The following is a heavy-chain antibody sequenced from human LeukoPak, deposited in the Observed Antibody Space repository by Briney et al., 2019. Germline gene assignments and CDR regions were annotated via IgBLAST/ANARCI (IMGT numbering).Heavy chain of an antibody. CDR2: INPNSGGT. CDR3: ATYSSGYSYLFDY. J-gene: IGHJ4*02. V-gene: IGHV1-2*02. CDR1: GYTFTDYY. D-gene: IGHD3-22*01. Sequence: ASVKVSCKASGYTFTDYYMHWVRQAPGQGLEWMGWINPNSGGTNYAQKFQGRVTMTRDTSISTAYMELSRLRSDDTAVYYCATYSSGYSYLFDYWGQGTLVTVSS.